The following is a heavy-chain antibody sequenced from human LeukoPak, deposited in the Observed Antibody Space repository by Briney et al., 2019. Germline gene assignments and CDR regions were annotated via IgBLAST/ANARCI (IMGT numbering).Heavy chain of an antibody. CDR1: GYIFTGYD. Sequence: GASVKVSCKASGYIFTGYDMHWVRQAPGQGLEWMGWIDPNSGGTNYAQKFQGRVTMTRNTSISTAYMELSSLRSEDTAVYYCARKLRYFDWLFDYWGQGTLVTVSS. J-gene: IGHJ4*02. D-gene: IGHD3-9*01. V-gene: IGHV1-2*02. CDR2: IDPNSGGT. CDR3: ARKLRYFDWLFDY.